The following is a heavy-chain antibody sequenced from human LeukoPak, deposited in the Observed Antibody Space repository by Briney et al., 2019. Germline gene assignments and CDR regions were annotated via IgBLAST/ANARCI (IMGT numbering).Heavy chain of an antibody. D-gene: IGHD1-26*01. Sequence: SETLSLTCAVYGGSFSGYYWSWIRQPPGKGLEWIGEINHSGSTNYNPSLKSRVTISVDTSKNQFSLKLSSVTAADTAVYYCARVRGRAELLRIDYWDQGTLVTVSS. V-gene: IGHV4-34*01. CDR2: INHSGST. J-gene: IGHJ4*02. CDR3: ARVRGRAELLRIDY. CDR1: GGSFSGYY.